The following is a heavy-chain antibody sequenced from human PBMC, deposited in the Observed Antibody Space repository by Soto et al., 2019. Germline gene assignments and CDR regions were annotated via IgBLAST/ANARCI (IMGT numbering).Heavy chain of an antibody. J-gene: IGHJ6*03. Sequence: GVSLRVSWAASGGTCISYWVSWVSQAPGKGLEWVANIKQDGSEKYYVDSVKGRFTISRDNAKNSLYLQMNSLRAEDTAVYYCARVADYYYYMDVWGKGTTVTVSS. CDR1: GGTCISYW. V-gene: IGHV3-7*01. CDR2: IKQDGSEK. CDR3: ARVADYYYYMDV.